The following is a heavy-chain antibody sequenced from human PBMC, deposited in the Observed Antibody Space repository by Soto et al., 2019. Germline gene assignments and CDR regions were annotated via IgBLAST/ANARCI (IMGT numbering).Heavy chain of an antibody. J-gene: IGHJ4*02. CDR3: VGDGNNGNDFEF. CDR1: TFIFSTYW. D-gene: IGHD1-20*01. CDR2: IMHDGSET. V-gene: IGHV3-7*01. Sequence: EVQLVESGGGLVQPGGSLRLSCAAPTFIFSTYWMTWVRQPPGKGLEWVANIMHDGSETHYVDSVKGRFTISRDNAKNSLYLQVNSLRVEDTAVYYCVGDGNNGNDFEFWGRGTLVTVSS.